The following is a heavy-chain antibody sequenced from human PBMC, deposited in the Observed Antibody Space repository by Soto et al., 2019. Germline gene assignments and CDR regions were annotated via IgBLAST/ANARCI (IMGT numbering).Heavy chain of an antibody. CDR3: ARVEDYYDSSGYYYYFDY. V-gene: IGHV4-34*01. Sequence: PSETLSLTCAVYGGSFSGYYWSWIRQPPGKGLEWIGEINHSGSTNYNPPLKSRVTIAVDTSKNQFSLKLSSVTAADTAVYYCARVEDYYDSSGYYYYFDYWGQGTLVTVSS. D-gene: IGHD3-22*01. CDR2: INHSGST. J-gene: IGHJ4*02. CDR1: GGSFSGYY.